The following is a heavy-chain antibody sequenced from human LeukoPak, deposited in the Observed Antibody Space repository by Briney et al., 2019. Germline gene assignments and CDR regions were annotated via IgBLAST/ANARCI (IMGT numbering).Heavy chain of an antibody. D-gene: IGHD6-13*01. J-gene: IGHJ4*02. CDR2: ISYDGSNK. CDR1: GFTFSSYA. CDR3: ARVALRGIAAAPADY. Sequence: PGRSLRLSCAASGFTFSSYAMHWVRQAPGKGLEWVAVISYDGSNKYYADSVKGRFTISRDSSKNTLYLQMNSLRAEDTAVYYRARVALRGIAAAPADYWGQGTLVTVSS. V-gene: IGHV3-30-3*01.